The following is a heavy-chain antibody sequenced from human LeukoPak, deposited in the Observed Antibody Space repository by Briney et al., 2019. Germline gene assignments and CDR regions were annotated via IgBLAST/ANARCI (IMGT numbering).Heavy chain of an antibody. D-gene: IGHD5-24*01. J-gene: IGHJ4*02. Sequence: ASVKVSCKASGGTFSSYAISWVRQAPGQGLEWMGGIIPIFGTANYAQKFQGRVTITADESTSTAYMELSSLRSEDTAVYYCATRLRRDGYKNFDYWGQGTLVTVSS. CDR1: GGTFSSYA. V-gene: IGHV1-69*13. CDR2: IIPIFGTA. CDR3: ATRLRRDGYKNFDY.